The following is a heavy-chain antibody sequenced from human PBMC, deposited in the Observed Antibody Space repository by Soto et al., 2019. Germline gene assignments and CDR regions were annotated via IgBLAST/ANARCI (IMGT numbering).Heavy chain of an antibody. CDR1: EFTFSSYA. CDR3: AKPSQGARHYYGMDV. J-gene: IGHJ6*02. CDR2: ISGSGGST. Sequence: EVQLLESGGGLVQPGGSLRLSCAASEFTFSSYAMSWVRQAPGKGLEWVSGISGSGGSTYYADSVKGRFTISRDNSKNMLYLQMNSLRAEDTAVYYCAKPSQGARHYYGMDVWGQGTTVTVSS. V-gene: IGHV3-23*01.